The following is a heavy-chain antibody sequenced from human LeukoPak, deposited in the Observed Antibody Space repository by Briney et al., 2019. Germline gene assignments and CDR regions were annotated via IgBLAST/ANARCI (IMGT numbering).Heavy chain of an antibody. D-gene: IGHD3-22*01. Sequence: SVTVSCKASGGTFSSYAISWVRQAPGQGPEWMGGIIPIFGTANYAQKFQGRVTITADESTSTAYMELSSLRSEDTAVYYCARPPPTYYYDSSGYWDWGQGTLVTVSS. J-gene: IGHJ4*02. CDR3: ARPPPTYYYDSSGYWD. CDR1: GGTFSSYA. V-gene: IGHV1-69*13. CDR2: IIPIFGTA.